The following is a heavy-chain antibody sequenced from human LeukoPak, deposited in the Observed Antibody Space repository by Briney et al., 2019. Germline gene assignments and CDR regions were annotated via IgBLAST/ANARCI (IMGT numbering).Heavy chain of an antibody. V-gene: IGHV4-59*08. J-gene: IGHJ4*02. CDR1: GGSINTYP. CDR2: IYYDGRT. CDR3: AKVQSSGKGDRFDY. D-gene: IGHD3-22*01. Sequence: SETLSLTCTVSGGSINTYPWTWIRQPPGKGLDWIGYIYYDGRTDYNPSLTSRVTISVDTSKNQFSLKPSSVTAADTAVYYCAKVQSSGKGDRFDYWGQGALVSVSS.